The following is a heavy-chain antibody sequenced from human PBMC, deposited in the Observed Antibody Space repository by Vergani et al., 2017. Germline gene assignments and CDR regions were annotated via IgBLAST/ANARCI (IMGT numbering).Heavy chain of an antibody. Sequence: QVQLVESGGGLVKPGGSLRLSCAASGFTFSDYYMNWIRQAPGKGLEWISYISTGGSTIYYADSVKGRFTISRDNSKNTLYLQMNSLRAEDTAVYYCAKDKPKYSYGNGFDYWGQGTLVTVSS. CDR1: GFTFSDYY. J-gene: IGHJ4*02. CDR2: ISTGGSTI. CDR3: AKDKPKYSYGNGFDY. D-gene: IGHD5-18*01. V-gene: IGHV3-11*01.